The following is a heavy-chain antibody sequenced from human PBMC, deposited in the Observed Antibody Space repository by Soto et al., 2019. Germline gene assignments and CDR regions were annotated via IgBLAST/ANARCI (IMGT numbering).Heavy chain of an antibody. Sequence: ASVKVSCNASGYTFTSYAMHWVRQAPGQRLEWMGWINAGNGNTKYSQKFQGRVTITRDTSASTAYMELSSLRSEDTAVYYCARDRPTYYYDSSGYYSTQAFDYWGQGTQVTVSS. CDR3: ARDRPTYYYDSSGYYSTQAFDY. CDR1: GYTFTSYA. D-gene: IGHD3-22*01. V-gene: IGHV1-3*01. J-gene: IGHJ4*02. CDR2: INAGNGNT.